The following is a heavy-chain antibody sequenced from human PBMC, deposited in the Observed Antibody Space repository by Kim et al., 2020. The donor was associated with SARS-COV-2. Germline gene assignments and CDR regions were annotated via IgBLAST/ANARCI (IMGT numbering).Heavy chain of an antibody. Sequence: SGPTLVNPTQTLTLTCTFSGFSLSTSGVGVGWIRQPPGKALEWLALIYWDDDKRYSPSLKSRLTITKDTSKNQVVLTMTNMDPVDTATYYCAHSLDVVLITAPSGWFDPWGQGTLVTVSS. CDR2: IYWDDDK. J-gene: IGHJ5*02. D-gene: IGHD1-20*01. CDR1: GFSLSTSGVG. CDR3: AHSLDVVLITAPSGWFDP. V-gene: IGHV2-5*02.